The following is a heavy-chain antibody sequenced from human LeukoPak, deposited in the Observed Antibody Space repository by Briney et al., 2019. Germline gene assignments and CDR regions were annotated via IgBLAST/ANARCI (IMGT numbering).Heavy chain of an antibody. CDR1: GFTVITND. D-gene: IGHD1-14*01. J-gene: IGHJ4*02. CDR2: LYSDGNT. Sequence: GGSLRLSCAASGFTVITNDMTWVRQAPGKGLEWVSVLYSDGNTKYADSEQGRFTISRDNSKNTLYLEMNSLSPDDTAVYYCARGVEPLAANTLAYWGQGTLVTVSS. V-gene: IGHV3-53*01. CDR3: ARGVEPLAANTLAY.